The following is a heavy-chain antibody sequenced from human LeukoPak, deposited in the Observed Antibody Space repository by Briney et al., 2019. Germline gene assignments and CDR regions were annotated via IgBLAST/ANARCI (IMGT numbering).Heavy chain of an antibody. CDR3: ARDLWGGSLYYGMDV. Sequence: GGSLRLSCAASGFTVSSNYMSWVRQAPGKGLEWVSVIYSGGSTYYADSVKGRFTISRDNSKNTLYLQMNSLRAEDTAVYYCARDLWGGSLYYGMDVWGQGTTVTVSS. V-gene: IGHV3-66*01. D-gene: IGHD3-16*01. CDR2: IYSGGST. CDR1: GFTVSSNY. J-gene: IGHJ6*02.